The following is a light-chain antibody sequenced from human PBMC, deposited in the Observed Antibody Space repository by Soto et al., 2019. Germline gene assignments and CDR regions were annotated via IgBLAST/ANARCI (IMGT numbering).Light chain of an antibody. CDR2: GAS. CDR3: QQCSKWPLT. Sequence: EIVVTQSPATLSLSPGERATLSCRASQSISSYLVWYQQKPGQAPSLLIYGASNRATGIPARFSGSGSGTDFTLTISSLEPEDFAVYYCQQCSKWPLTFGGGTRVEIK. CDR1: QSISSY. J-gene: IGKJ4*01. V-gene: IGKV3-11*01.